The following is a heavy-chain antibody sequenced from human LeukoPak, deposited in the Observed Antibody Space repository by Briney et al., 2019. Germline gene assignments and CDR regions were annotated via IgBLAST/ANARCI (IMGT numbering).Heavy chain of an antibody. D-gene: IGHD1-14*01. V-gene: IGHV5-51*01. Sequence: GESLKISCKGFGYSFTSYWIAWVRQMPGKGLEWMGIIYPGDSDTRYSPSFQGQVTISADKSLSTADLQWSSLKASDPAMYYCARRGPGREPPYYFDYWGQGTLVTVSS. CDR2: IYPGDSDT. CDR3: ARRGPGREPPYYFDY. J-gene: IGHJ4*02. CDR1: GYSFTSYW.